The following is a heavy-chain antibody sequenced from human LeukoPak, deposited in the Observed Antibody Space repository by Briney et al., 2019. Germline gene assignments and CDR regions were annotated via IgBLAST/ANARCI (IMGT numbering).Heavy chain of an antibody. CDR2: ITPKTGGT. J-gene: IGHJ6*03. V-gene: IGHV1-2*02. D-gene: IGHD6-13*01. CDR1: GYIFTDYF. CDR3: ARVGYRGSSLLAAPPNYYMDV. Sequence: ASVKVSCKASGYIFTDYFIHWVRQAPGQGLQWMGWITPKTGGTGYAQNFQGRVTMTRDTSINTAYMELSRLTSDDTAVYYCARVGYRGSSLLAAPPNYYMDVWGKGTTVTISS.